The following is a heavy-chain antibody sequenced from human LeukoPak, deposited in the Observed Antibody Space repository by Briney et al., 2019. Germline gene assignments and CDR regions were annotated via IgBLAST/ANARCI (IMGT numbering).Heavy chain of an antibody. CDR2: ISCSGGIT. J-gene: IGHJ5*02. V-gene: IGHV3-23*01. D-gene: IGHD3-22*01. CDR3: AKHDPRRVVITNWFDP. CDR1: GFTFSAYA. Sequence: GGSLRLSCAASGFTFSAYAISWVRQAPGKRLEGVSAISCSGGITYYADSVKGRFTISRGNSKNTRYLQMNSLRAEDTAVYYCAKHDPRRVVITNWFDPWGQGTLVTVSS.